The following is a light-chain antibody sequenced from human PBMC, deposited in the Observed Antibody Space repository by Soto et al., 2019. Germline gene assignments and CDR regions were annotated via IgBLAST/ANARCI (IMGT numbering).Light chain of an antibody. CDR3: QSYDSSLSGYV. CDR2: GNS. V-gene: IGLV1-40*01. J-gene: IGLJ1*01. CDR1: SSNIGAGYD. Sequence: QSVLTQPPSVSGAQGQRVPISCTGSSSNIGAGYDVHWYQQLPGTAPKLLIYGNSNRPSGVPDRFSGSKSGTSASLAITGLQAEDEADYYCQSYDSSLSGYVFGTGTKVTVL.